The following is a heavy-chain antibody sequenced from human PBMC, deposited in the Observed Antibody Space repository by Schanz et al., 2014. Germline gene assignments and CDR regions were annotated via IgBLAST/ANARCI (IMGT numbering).Heavy chain of an antibody. CDR2: IIPILGIA. V-gene: IGHV1-69*04. Sequence: QVQLVQSGAEVRKPGASVKVSCKASGYTFTSHGISWVRQAPGQGLEWMGRIIPILGIATYAQKFQGRLTITADKSTSTAYMDLSSLRSEDTAVYYCARDGVDAAAGGNYWGQGTLITVSS. CDR1: GYTFTSHG. J-gene: IGHJ4*02. D-gene: IGHD6-13*01. CDR3: ARDGVDAAAGGNY.